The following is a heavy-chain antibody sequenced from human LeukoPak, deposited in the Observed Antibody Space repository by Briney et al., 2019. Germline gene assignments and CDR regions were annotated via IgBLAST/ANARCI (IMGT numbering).Heavy chain of an antibody. V-gene: IGHV1-18*01. CDR3: ARDQRGYCSSTSCSTPFDP. J-gene: IGHJ5*02. CDR2: ISAYNGNT. Sequence: ASVKVSCKASGYTFTSYGISWVRQAPGQGLEWMGWISAYNGNTNYAQKHQGRVTMTTDTSTSTAYMELRSLRSDDTAVYYCARDQRGYCSSTSCSTPFDPWGQGTLVTVSS. CDR1: GYTFTSYG. D-gene: IGHD2-2*01.